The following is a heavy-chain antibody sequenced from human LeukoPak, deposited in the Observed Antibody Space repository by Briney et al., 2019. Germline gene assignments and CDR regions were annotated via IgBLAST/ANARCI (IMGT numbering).Heavy chain of an antibody. Sequence: SETLSLTCTVSGGSISSYYWSWIRQPPGKGLEWIGYIYYSGSTNYNPSLKSRVTISVDTSKNQFSLKLSSATAADTAVYYCARLRFLEWLPLYAFDIWGQGTMVTVSS. CDR1: GGSISSYY. D-gene: IGHD3-3*01. J-gene: IGHJ3*02. V-gene: IGHV4-59*01. CDR2: IYYSGST. CDR3: ARLRFLEWLPLYAFDI.